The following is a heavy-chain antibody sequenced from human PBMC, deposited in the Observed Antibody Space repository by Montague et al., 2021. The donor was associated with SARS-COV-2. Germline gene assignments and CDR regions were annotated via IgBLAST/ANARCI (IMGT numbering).Heavy chain of an antibody. CDR1: GASFSGDY. J-gene: IGHJ3*01. CDR2: ITHTGTI. V-gene: IGHV4-34*01. CDR3: ARGRHGLLSRFPLPVGVAFDL. D-gene: IGHD5-24*01. Sequence: SETLSLTCAVYGASFSGDYWSWIRQSQGKGLEWIGEITHTGTINYNPSLESRVAISEDTSNNQFSLKMKSVTAADTAIYYCARGRHGLLSRFPLPVGVAFDLWGQGTTVTVSS.